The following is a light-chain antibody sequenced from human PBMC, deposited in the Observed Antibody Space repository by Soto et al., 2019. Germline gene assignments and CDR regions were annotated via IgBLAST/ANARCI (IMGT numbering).Light chain of an antibody. Sequence: QSALTQPASVSGSPGQSITISCTGTSSDVGSYNLVSWYQQHPGKAPKLMIYEGSKRPSGVSNRVSGSKSDNTASLTISGLQAEDEADYYCCSYAGSSTWVFGGGTKLTVL. CDR1: SSDVGSYNL. CDR3: CSYAGSSTWV. CDR2: EGS. V-gene: IGLV2-23*01. J-gene: IGLJ3*02.